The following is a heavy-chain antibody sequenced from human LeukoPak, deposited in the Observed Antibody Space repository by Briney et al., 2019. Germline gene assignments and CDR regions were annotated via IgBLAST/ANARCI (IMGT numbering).Heavy chain of an antibody. CDR3: AKDREGYGDY. J-gene: IGHJ4*02. V-gene: IGHV3-43*02. D-gene: IGHD1-1*01. CDR2: ISGDGGST. CDR1: GFTFDDYA. Sequence: GGSLRLSCAASGFTFDDYAMHWVRQAPGKGLEWVSLISGDGGSTYYADSVKGRFTISRDNSKNTLYLQMNSLRAEDTAVYYCAKDREGYGDYWGQGTLVTVSS.